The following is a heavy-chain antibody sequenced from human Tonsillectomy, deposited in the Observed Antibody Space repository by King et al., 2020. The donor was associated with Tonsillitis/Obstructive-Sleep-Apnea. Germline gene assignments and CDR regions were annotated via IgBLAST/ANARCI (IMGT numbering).Heavy chain of an antibody. V-gene: IGHV5-51*01. J-gene: IGHJ4*02. Sequence: QLVQSGAEVKNPGESLKISCEGSGYSFTSYWIGWVRQMPGKGLEWMGIIYPGDSDTRYSPSFQAQVTISADKSIIPAYLQWSSLKASDTAIYYCARQYTTSQQSDYWGQGTLVTVSS. CDR2: IYPGDSDT. CDR1: GYSFTSYW. CDR3: ARQYTTSQQSDY. D-gene: IGHD6-6*01.